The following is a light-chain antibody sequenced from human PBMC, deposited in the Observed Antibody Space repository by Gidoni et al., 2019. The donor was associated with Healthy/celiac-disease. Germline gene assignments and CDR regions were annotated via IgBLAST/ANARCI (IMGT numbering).Light chain of an antibody. CDR3: QQYYSTPT. Sequence: DIVMTQSSDSLAVSLGERATINCKSSQSVLYSSNNKNYLAWYQQKPGQPPKLLIYWASTRESGVPDRFRGSGSGTDFTLTISSLQAEDVAVYYCQQYYSTPTFGQGTKVEIK. CDR2: WAS. V-gene: IGKV4-1*01. CDR1: QSVLYSSNNKNY. J-gene: IGKJ1*01.